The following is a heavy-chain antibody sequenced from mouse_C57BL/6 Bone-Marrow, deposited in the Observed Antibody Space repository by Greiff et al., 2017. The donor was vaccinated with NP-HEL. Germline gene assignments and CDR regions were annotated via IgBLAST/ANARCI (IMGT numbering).Heavy chain of an antibody. CDR3: AREGGYYGSPFAY. Sequence: EESGPGLVKPSQSLSLTCSVTGYSIISGYYWNWIRQFPGNKLEWMAYISYDGSNNYNPSLKNRISITRDISKNQCFLKLTSVTSEDTATYYCAREGGYYGSPFAYWGQGTLVTVSA. D-gene: IGHD1-1*01. CDR2: ISYDGSN. V-gene: IGHV3-6*01. J-gene: IGHJ3*01. CDR1: GYSIISGYY.